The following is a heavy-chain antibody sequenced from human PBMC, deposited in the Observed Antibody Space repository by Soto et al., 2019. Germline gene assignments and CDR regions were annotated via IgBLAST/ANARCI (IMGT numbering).Heavy chain of an antibody. V-gene: IGHV3-23*01. CDR2: ISGSGGST. CDR3: AKDPSYENRDYDFWSGYYSDAFDI. CDR1: GFTFSSYA. J-gene: IGHJ3*02. Sequence: GGSLRLSCAASGFTFSSYAMSWVRQAPGKGLEWVSAISGSGGSTYYADSVKGRFTISRDNSKNTLYLQMNSLRAEDTAVYYCAKDPSYENRDYDFWSGYYSDAFDIWGQGTMVTVSS. D-gene: IGHD3-3*01.